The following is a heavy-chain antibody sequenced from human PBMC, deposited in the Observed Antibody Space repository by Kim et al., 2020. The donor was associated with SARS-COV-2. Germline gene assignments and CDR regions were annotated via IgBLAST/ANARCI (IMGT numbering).Heavy chain of an antibody. V-gene: IGHV3-23*01. J-gene: IGHJ4*02. CDR3: AKDNDY. Sequence: GKTYHADSVKGRFTISRDNSKNTLDLEMNSLRAEDTAVYYCAKDNDYWGQGTLVTVSS. CDR2: GKT.